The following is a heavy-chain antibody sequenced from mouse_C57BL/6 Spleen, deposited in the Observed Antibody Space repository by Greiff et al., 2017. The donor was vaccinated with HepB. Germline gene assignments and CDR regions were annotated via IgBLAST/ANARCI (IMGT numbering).Heavy chain of an antibody. CDR2: INPSSGYT. J-gene: IGHJ2*01. CDR3: ARPYYDSSPFDY. CDR1: GYTFTSYT. Sequence: VQGVESGAELARPGASVKMSCKASGYTFTSYTMHWVKQRPGQGLEWIGYINPSSGYTKYIQKFKDKATLTADKSSSTAYMQLSSLTSEDSAVYYCARPYYDSSPFDYWGQGTTLTVSS. V-gene: IGHV1-4*01. D-gene: IGHD1-1*01.